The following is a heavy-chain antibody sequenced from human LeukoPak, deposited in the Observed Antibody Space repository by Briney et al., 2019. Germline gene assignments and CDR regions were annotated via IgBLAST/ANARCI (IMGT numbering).Heavy chain of an antibody. CDR3: LPLLSRPYVEDGFDI. Sequence: PGRSLRLSCTASGFTFSDYYMSWIRQAPGKGLEGVSYISSSSSYTKYADSVKGRFTISRDNARNSLYLQMNSLRAEDTAVYYCLPLLSRPYVEDGFDIWGQGTMVTVSS. J-gene: IGHJ3*02. CDR1: GFTFSDYY. V-gene: IGHV3-11*06. D-gene: IGHD2/OR15-2a*01. CDR2: ISSSSSYT.